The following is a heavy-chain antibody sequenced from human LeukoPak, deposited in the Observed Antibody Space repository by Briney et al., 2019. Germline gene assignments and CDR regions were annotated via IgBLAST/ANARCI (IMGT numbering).Heavy chain of an antibody. CDR3: ARDGGYCSGGSCYDWFDP. Sequence: GGSLRLSCAASGFTFSSYAMHWVRQAPGQGLESLAVISYDGSNKYYADSVKGRFTISRDNSKNTLYLQMNSLRAEDTAVHYCARDGGYCSGGSCYDWFDPWGQGTLVTVSS. V-gene: IGHV3-30*04. CDR1: GFTFSSYA. CDR2: ISYDGSNK. J-gene: IGHJ5*02. D-gene: IGHD2-15*01.